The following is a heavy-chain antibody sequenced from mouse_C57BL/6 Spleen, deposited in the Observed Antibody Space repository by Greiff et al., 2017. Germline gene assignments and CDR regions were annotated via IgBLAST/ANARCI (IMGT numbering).Heavy chain of an antibody. CDR1: GYTFTSYW. V-gene: IGHV1-72*01. D-gene: IGHD1-1*01. CDR3: ARDGGIITTVVAND. CDR2: IDPNSGGT. J-gene: IGHJ2*01. Sequence: QVQLQQPGAELVKPGASVKLSCKASGYTFTSYWMHWVKQRPGRGLEWIGRIDPNSGGTKYNEKFKSKATLTVDKSSSTAYMQLSSLTSEAAAVYDGARDGGIITTVVANDWGQGTTLTVSA.